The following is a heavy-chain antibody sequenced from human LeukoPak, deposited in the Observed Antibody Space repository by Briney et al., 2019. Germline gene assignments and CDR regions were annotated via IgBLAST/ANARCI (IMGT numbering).Heavy chain of an antibody. CDR3: AKDINSSSWYATPSFDY. Sequence: GGSLRLSCAASGFTFSSYAMSWVRQAPGKGLEWVSAISGSGGSTYYADSVKGRFTISRDNSKNTLYLQMNSLRAEDTAVYYCAKDINSSSWYATPSFDYWGQGTLVTVSS. J-gene: IGHJ4*02. CDR1: GFTFSSYA. V-gene: IGHV3-23*01. D-gene: IGHD6-13*01. CDR2: ISGSGGST.